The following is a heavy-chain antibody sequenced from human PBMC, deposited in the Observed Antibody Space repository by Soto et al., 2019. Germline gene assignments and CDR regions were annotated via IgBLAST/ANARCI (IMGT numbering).Heavy chain of an antibody. Sequence: PGAPQPIPSNGAGDSITGNLICWVLTMPGKVVEWVGRVDSRESYTNSGPSLKGHVTISVDKSDNSSYLLWSSLKGSDIAIYFCARSYSLPNRCYNGYFDYWGRGSLV. CDR3: ARSYSLPNRCYNGYFDY. J-gene: IGHJ4*01. CDR2: VDSRESYT. D-gene: IGHD2-8*01. CDR1: GDSITGNL. V-gene: IGHV5-10-1*01.